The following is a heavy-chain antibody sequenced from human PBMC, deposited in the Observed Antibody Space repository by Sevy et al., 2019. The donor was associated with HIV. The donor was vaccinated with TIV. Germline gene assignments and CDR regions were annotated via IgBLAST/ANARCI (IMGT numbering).Heavy chain of an antibody. CDR1: GGSISSYY. CDR3: ARDRHDFWSGRNYYYYGMDV. CDR2: IYYSGST. Sequence: SETLSLTCTVSGGSISSYYWSWIRQPPGKGLEWIGYIYYSGSTNYNPSLKSRVTISVDTSKNQFSLKLSSVTAADTAVYYCARDRHDFWSGRNYYYYGMDVWGHGTTVTVSS. V-gene: IGHV4-59*01. D-gene: IGHD3-3*01. J-gene: IGHJ6*02.